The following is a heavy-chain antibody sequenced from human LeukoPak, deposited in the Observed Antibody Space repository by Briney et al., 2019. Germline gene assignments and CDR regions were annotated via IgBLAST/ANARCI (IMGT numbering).Heavy chain of an antibody. CDR2: IIPILGIE. CDR3: ARWYQQWLPHGWFDL. D-gene: IGHD6-19*01. J-gene: IGHJ5*02. CDR1: VCTFSSYA. Sequence: SVTVSCKPSVCTFSSYAISGVRPPPGQGGEGMGRIIPILGIENYAQKFQGRVTITADNSTSTAYMELSSLSSEDTAVYYCARWYQQWLPHGWFDLWGQRTLVSVSS. V-gene: IGHV1-69*04.